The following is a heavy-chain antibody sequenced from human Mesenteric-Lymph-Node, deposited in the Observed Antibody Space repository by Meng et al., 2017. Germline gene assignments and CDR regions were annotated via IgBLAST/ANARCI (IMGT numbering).Heavy chain of an antibody. D-gene: IGHD6-13*01. CDR3: ARERLAAAGNDAFDI. CDR1: GYTFTGYY. Sequence: ASVKVSCKASGYTFTGYYMHWVRQAPGQGLEWLGWMNPNSANTGFAQKFQGRVTMTRNTSISTAYMELSSLGSEDTGVYYCARERLAAAGNDAFDIWGQGTMVTVSS. J-gene: IGHJ3*02. CDR2: MNPNSANT. V-gene: IGHV1-8*02.